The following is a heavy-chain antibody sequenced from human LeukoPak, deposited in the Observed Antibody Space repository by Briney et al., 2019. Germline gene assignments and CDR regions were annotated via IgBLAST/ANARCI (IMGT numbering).Heavy chain of an antibody. Sequence: GRSLRLSCAASGFTFSSYATHWVRQAPGRGLEWVADIKEDGTDKYSVDSVKGRFTISRDNAKNSLYLQMDSLRAEDTAVYYCARDTYRFFDLWGRGTLVTVSS. J-gene: IGHJ2*01. CDR2: IKEDGTDK. CDR1: GFTFSSYA. V-gene: IGHV3-7*01. CDR3: ARDTYRFFDL.